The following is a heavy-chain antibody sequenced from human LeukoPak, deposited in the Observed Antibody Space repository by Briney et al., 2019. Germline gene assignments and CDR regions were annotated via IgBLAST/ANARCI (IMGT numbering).Heavy chain of an antibody. V-gene: IGHV3-43*01. J-gene: IGHJ4*02. CDR1: VFSFDHYT. D-gene: IGHD3-9*01. CDR2: VSWDGCST. Sequence: PGWALTLSCAASVFSFDHYTMLWVRQAPGKGLEGVSLVSWDGCSTYYADSVKGRFTISSDNSKNSLYLQMNSLRTEHTALYYCAKDVEGGYDILTGYSHAVDYWGQGTLVTVSS. CDR3: AKDVEGGYDILTGYSHAVDY.